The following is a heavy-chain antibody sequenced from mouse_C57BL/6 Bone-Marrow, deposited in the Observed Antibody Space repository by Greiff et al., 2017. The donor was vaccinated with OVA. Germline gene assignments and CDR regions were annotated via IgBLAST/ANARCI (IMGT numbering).Heavy chain of an antibody. D-gene: IGHD1-1*01. CDR1: GFTFSDFY. V-gene: IGHV7-1*01. CDR2: SRNKANDYTT. CDR3: ARDVYYGSSYAMDY. J-gene: IGHJ4*01. Sequence: EVKVVESGGGLVQSGRSLRLSCATSGFTFSDFYMEWVRQAPGKGLEWIAASRNKANDYTTEYSASVKGRFIVSRDTSQSILYLQMNALRAEDTAIYYCARDVYYGSSYAMDYWGQGTSVTVSS.